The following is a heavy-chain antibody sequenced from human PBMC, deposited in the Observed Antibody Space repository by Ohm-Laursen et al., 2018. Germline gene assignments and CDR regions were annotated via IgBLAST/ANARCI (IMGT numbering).Heavy chain of an antibody. V-gene: IGHV3-23*01. D-gene: IGHD3-10*01. CDR2: ISGSGSTT. CDR3: AKDPEGKYNWSDP. Sequence: SLRLSCAAPGFTFSNYAMSWVRQAPGQGLEWVSTISGSGSTTYYADSVKGRFTISRDNSKNMLFLQMNSLRAEDTAVYYCAKDPEGKYNWSDPWGQGTLVTVSS. CDR1: GFTFSNYA. J-gene: IGHJ5*02.